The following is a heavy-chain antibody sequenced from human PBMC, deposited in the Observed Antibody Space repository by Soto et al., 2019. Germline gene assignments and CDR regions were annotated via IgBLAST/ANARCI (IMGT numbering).Heavy chain of an antibody. J-gene: IGHJ6*03. V-gene: IGHV3-48*01. CDR1: GFTFSSYS. CDR2: ISSSSSTI. D-gene: IGHD2-2*01. Sequence: GGSLRLSCAASGFTFSSYSMNWVRQAPGKGLEWVSYISSSSSTIYYADSVKGRFTISRDNAKNSLYLQMNSLRAEDTAVYYCARDIKDIVVVPAAMSDYYYYYMDVWGKGTTVTVSS. CDR3: ARDIKDIVVVPAAMSDYYYYYMDV.